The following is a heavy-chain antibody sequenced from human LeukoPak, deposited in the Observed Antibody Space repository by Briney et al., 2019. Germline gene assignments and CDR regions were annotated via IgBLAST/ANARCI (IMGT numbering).Heavy chain of an antibody. CDR2: IIPIFGTA. V-gene: IGHV1-69*01. Sequence: SVKVSCKAPGGTFSSYAISWVRQAPGQGLEWMGGIIPIFGTANYAQKFQGRVTITADESTSTAYMELSSLRSEDTAVYYCASLRYYGSRSYLSDWGQGTLVTVSS. CDR1: GGTFSSYA. D-gene: IGHD3-10*01. CDR3: ASLRYYGSRSYLSD. J-gene: IGHJ4*02.